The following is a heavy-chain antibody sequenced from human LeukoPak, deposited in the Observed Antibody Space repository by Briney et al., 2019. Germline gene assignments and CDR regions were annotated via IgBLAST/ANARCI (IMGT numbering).Heavy chain of an antibody. CDR2: ISYDGSNK. Sequence: GGSLRLSCAASGFTFSTYWMSWVRQAPGKGLEWVAVISYDGSNKYYADSVKGRFTISRDNSRNTLYLQMNSLRAEDTAVYYCARQLGITSGYYGMDVWGQGTTVTVS. CDR1: GFTFSTYW. J-gene: IGHJ6*02. D-gene: IGHD7-27*01. CDR3: ARQLGITSGYYGMDV. V-gene: IGHV3-30-3*01.